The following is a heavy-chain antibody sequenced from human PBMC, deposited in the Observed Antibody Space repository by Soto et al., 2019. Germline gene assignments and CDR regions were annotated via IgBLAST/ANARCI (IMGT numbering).Heavy chain of an antibody. J-gene: IGHJ6*02. CDR2: INPNRGGT. CDR3: ARGGGGCTDGVCGGLDV. Sequence: QVRLVQSGAEVKKPGASVKVSCKASGYIFTGDYIHWVRQAPGQGLEWMGWINPNRGGTGYAQKLQGWVIMTRDTSISTANMELRRLTSDDTAVYYCARGGGGCTDGVCGGLDVWVQGTTVTVSS. D-gene: IGHD2-8*01. V-gene: IGHV1-2*04. CDR1: GYIFTGDY.